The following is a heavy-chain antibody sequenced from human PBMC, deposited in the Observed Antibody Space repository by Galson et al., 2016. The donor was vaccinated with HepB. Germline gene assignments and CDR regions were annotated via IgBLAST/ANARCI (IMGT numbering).Heavy chain of an antibody. V-gene: IGHV3-21*01. D-gene: IGHD3-16*02. CDR3: ARAPTMITFGGLIVGDLDY. CDR1: GYAFRSYI. CDR2: ISSSGRSI. J-gene: IGHJ4*02. Sequence: SLRLSCAASGYAFRSYIMNWVRQSPGKGLEWVTSISSSGRSIYYADSVKGRFTISRDNTKNSLYLQMNSLRADDTAAYYCARAPTMITFGGLIVGDLDYWGQGTLVTVSS.